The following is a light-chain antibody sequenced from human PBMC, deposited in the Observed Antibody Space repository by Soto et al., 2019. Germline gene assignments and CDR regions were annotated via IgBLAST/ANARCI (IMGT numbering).Light chain of an antibody. Sequence: QAVVTQPPSASGTPGQRVTISCSGSNSNIGSNLVNWYQQLPGTAPKLMIYEVSNRPSGVPDRFSGSKSGNTASLTISGLQAEDEADYYCSLYTSSSTYVFGTGTKLTVL. J-gene: IGLJ1*01. CDR3: SLYTSSSTYV. V-gene: IGLV2-18*01. CDR1: NSNIGSNL. CDR2: EVS.